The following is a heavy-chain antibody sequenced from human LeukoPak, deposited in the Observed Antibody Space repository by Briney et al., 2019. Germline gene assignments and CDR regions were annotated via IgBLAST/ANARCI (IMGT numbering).Heavy chain of an antibody. CDR1: GFTFSDYY. V-gene: IGHV3-11*01. CDR3: ARGSMVVTATSFDY. CDR2: ISSSGSTI. Sequence: GGFLRLSCAASGFTFSDYYMSWIRQAPGKGLEWVSYISSSGSTIYYADSVKGRFTISRDNAKNSLYLQMNSLRAEDTAVYYCARGSMVVTATSFDYWGQGTLVTVSS. D-gene: IGHD2-21*02. J-gene: IGHJ4*02.